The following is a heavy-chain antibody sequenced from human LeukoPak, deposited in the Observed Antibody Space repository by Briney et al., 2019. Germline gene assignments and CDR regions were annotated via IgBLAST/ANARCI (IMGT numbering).Heavy chain of an antibody. CDR1: GFSLSMYW. V-gene: IGHV3-7*03. J-gene: IGHJ4*02. Sequence: PGGSLRLSCTAAGFSLSMYWMSWVRQAPGKGLEWVANIRSDGVEKYYVDSVRGRFTISTDTAKNTLYLQMNSLRADDTAVYYCAKEQGHNWNPSDYWGQGTLVTVSS. CDR3: AKEQGHNWNPSDY. CDR2: IRSDGVEK. D-gene: IGHD1-20*01.